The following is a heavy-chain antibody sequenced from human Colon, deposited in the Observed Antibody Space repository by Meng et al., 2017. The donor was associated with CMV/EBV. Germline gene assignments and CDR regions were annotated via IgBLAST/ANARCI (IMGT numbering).Heavy chain of an antibody. D-gene: IGHD1-26*01. Sequence: GESLKISCVASGFTLRNYALSWVRQAPGKGLEWISDLYSADSGAYYAASVRGRFTISRDNSKNTLYLQMDSLRPDDTAVYFCARGSISGVTYWEYWGRGTLVTVSS. J-gene: IGHJ4*02. CDR2: LYSADSGA. CDR1: GFTLRNYA. CDR3: ARGSISGVTYWEY. V-gene: IGHV3-23*03.